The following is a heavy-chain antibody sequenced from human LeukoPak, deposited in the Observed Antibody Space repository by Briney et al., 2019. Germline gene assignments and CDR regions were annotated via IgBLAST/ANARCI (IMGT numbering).Heavy chain of an antibody. CDR1: GFTFDTDS. Sequence: GGSLRLSCAASGFTFDTDSMDWVRQAPGRGLEWHSYISSSSDVIYYADSVKGRFTISRDNAKNSLYLQMNSLRAEDTAVYYCTRDPTRRFDYWGQGTLVTVSS. CDR2: ISSSSDVI. J-gene: IGHJ4*02. V-gene: IGHV3-48*01. CDR3: TRDPTRRFDY. D-gene: IGHD2-15*01.